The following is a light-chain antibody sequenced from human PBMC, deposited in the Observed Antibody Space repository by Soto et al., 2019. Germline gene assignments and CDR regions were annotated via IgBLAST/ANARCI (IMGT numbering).Light chain of an antibody. CDR3: QSHDSSLSGWV. CDR1: SSNIGAGYD. CDR2: GNS. J-gene: IGLJ3*02. Sequence: QSVLTQPPSVSGAPGQRVTISCTGSSSNIGAGYDVHWYQQLPGTAPKLLIYGNSNRPSGVPDRFSGSKSGTSASLAITGRQAEDEADYYCQSHDSSLSGWVFGGGTQLTVL. V-gene: IGLV1-40*01.